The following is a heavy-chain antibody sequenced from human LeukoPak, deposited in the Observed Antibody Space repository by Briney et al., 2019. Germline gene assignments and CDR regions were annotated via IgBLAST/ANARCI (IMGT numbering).Heavy chain of an antibody. Sequence: GGSLRLSCAASGFTFSSYAMHWVRQAPGKGLEYVSAISSNGGSTYYANSVKGRFSISRDNSKNTLYLQMGSLRAEDMAVYYCARDRGIYSGSYLFDYWGQGTLVTVSS. D-gene: IGHD1-26*01. CDR2: ISSNGGST. CDR3: ARDRGIYSGSYLFDY. V-gene: IGHV3-64*01. CDR1: GFTFSSYA. J-gene: IGHJ4*02.